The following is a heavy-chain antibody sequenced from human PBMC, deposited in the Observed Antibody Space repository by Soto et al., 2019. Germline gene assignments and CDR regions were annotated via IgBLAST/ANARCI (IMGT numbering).Heavy chain of an antibody. D-gene: IGHD3-10*01. CDR2: ISGSGGST. CDR3: AKIGAMVRDIDAFDI. J-gene: IGHJ3*02. V-gene: IGHV3-23*01. Sequence: HWGCMGLSCVSSGFTFCSYALNWVRQAPGRGLEWVSAISGSGGSTYYADSVKGRFTISRDNSKNTLYLQMNSLRAEDTAVYYCAKIGAMVRDIDAFDIWGQGTMVTGSS. CDR1: GFTFCSYA.